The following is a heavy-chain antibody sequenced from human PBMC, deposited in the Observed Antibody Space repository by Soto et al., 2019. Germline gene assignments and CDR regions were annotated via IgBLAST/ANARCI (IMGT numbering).Heavy chain of an antibody. V-gene: IGHV4-34*01. J-gene: IGHJ4*02. Sequence: QVQLQQWGAGLLKPSETLSLTCAVYGGSFSGYYWSWIRQPPGKGLEWIGEINHSGSTNYNPSLKSRVTISVDTSKHQSSLKLSSVTAADTAVYYCARVPRQLPVDYWGQGTLVTVSS. CDR1: GGSFSGYY. CDR2: INHSGST. D-gene: IGHD6-6*01. CDR3: ARVPRQLPVDY.